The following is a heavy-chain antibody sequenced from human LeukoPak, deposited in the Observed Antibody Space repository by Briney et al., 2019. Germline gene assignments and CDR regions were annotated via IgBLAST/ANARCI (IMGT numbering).Heavy chain of an antibody. CDR3: ARDLELLWFGELRDY. CDR1: GLTFSSYW. CDR2: INSDGSST. D-gene: IGHD3-10*01. J-gene: IGHJ4*02. Sequence: GGSLRLSCAASGLTFSSYWMHWVRQAPGKGLVWVSRINSDGSSTSYADSMKGRFTISRDNAKNTLYLQMNSLRAEDTAVYYCARDLELLWFGELRDYWGQGTLVTVSS. V-gene: IGHV3-74*01.